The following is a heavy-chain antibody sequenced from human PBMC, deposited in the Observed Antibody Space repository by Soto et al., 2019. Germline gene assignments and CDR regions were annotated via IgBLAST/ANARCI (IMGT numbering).Heavy chain of an antibody. CDR1: GYSFTSYW. Sequence: GESLKISCKGSGYSFTSYWVGWVRQMPGKGLEWMGIIYPGDSDTRYSPSFQGQVTISADKSISTAYLQWSSLKASDTAMYYCARHFFGYYDILTGYYHPQYYYYYGMDVWGQGTTVTVSS. D-gene: IGHD3-9*01. CDR2: IYPGDSDT. V-gene: IGHV5-51*01. CDR3: ARHFFGYYDILTGYYHPQYYYYYGMDV. J-gene: IGHJ6*02.